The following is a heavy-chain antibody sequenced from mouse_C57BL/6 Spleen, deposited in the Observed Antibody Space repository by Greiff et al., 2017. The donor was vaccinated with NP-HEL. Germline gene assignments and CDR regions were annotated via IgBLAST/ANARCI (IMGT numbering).Heavy chain of an antibody. CDR2: ISSGGDYI. D-gene: IGHD2-4*01. CDR3: TREKGMIFDY. V-gene: IGHV5S21*01. Sequence: ELKLLELGEGLVKPGGSLKPSCPALGSPSSSFAIPWVRQTPEKRLEWVAYISSGGDYIYYADTVKGRFTISRDNARNTLYLQMSSLKSEDTAMYYCTREKGMIFDYWGQGTTLTVSS. J-gene: IGHJ2*01. CDR1: GSPSSSFA.